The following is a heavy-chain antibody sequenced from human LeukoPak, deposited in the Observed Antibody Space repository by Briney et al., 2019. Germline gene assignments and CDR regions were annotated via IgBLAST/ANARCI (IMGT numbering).Heavy chain of an antibody. V-gene: IGHV3-7*03. J-gene: IGHJ5*02. CDR1: GFTFSSYW. CDR3: AKRDSGSWENWFDP. CDR2: IKQDGSEK. D-gene: IGHD1-26*01. Sequence: GGSLRLSCAASGFTFSSYWMSWVRQAPGKGLEWVANIKQDGSEKYYVDSVKGRFTISRDNAKNSLYLQMNSLRAEDTAVYYCAKRDSGSWENWFDPWGQETLVTVSS.